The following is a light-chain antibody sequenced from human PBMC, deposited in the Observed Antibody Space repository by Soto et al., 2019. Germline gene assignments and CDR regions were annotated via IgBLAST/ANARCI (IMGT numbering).Light chain of an antibody. V-gene: IGKV1-33*01. CDR1: RDICKF. CDR2: DAS. CDR3: QRYDSLPPT. Sequence: DIQMTQSPSSLSASVGDRVTITCQASRDICKFLNWFQEKPGKAPKLLIYDASNLQTGVASRFSGSGSGTDFTFTITNLQPEDFATYYCQRYDSLPPTFGQGTRLEIK. J-gene: IGKJ5*01.